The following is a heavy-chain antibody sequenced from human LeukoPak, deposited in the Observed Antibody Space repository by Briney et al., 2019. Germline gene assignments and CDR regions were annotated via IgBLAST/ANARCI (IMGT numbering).Heavy chain of an antibody. CDR3: ARDMPAAVVVVAATPYYYYYMDV. Sequence: SETLSLTCAVYGGSFSGYYWSWIRQPPGKGLEWIGEINHSGSTNYNPSLKSRVTISVDTSKNQFSLKLSSVTAADTAVYYCARDMPAAVVVVAATPYYYYYMDVWGKGTTVTISS. V-gene: IGHV4-34*01. CDR2: INHSGST. D-gene: IGHD2-15*01. J-gene: IGHJ6*03. CDR1: GGSFSGYY.